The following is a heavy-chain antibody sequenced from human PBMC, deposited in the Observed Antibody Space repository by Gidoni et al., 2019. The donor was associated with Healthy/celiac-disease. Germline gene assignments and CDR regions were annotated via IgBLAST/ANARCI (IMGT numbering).Heavy chain of an antibody. V-gene: IGHV3-23*01. CDR2: ISGSGGST. D-gene: IGHD6-19*01. Sequence: EVQLLESGGGLVQPGGSLRLSCAASGFTFSSYAMSWVRQAPGKGLEWVSAISGSGGSTYYADAVKGRFTISRDNSKNTLYLQMNSLRAEDTAVYYCAKDRALSSPGDSGWYRNGAPFDYWGQGTLVTVSS. J-gene: IGHJ4*02. CDR1: GFTFSSYA. CDR3: AKDRALSSPGDSGWYRNGAPFDY.